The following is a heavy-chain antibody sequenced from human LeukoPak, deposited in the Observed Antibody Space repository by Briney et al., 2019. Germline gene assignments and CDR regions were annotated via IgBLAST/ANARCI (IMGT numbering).Heavy chain of an antibody. Sequence: GGSLRLSCAASGFTLSSNYMSWVRQAPGKGLEWVSVIYSGGSTYYADSVKGRFTISRDNSKNTLYLQMNSLRAEDTAVYYCARADWENPTLVYYWGQGTLVTVSS. CDR2: IYSGGST. CDR3: ARADWENPTLVYY. D-gene: IGHD3/OR15-3a*01. J-gene: IGHJ4*02. CDR1: GFTLSSNY. V-gene: IGHV3-53*01.